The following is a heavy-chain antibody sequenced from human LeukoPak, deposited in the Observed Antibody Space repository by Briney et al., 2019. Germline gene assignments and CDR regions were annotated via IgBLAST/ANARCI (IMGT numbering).Heavy chain of an antibody. V-gene: IGHV3-30*02. CDR3: AKDGTYYDFWSGYYESGSQYLWVDY. CDR2: IRYDGSNK. D-gene: IGHD3-3*01. Sequence: PGGSLRLSCAASGFTFSSYGMHWVRQAPGKGLEWVAFIRYDGSNKYYADSVKGRFTISRDNSKNTLYLQMNSLRAEDTAVYYCAKDGTYYDFWSGYYESGSQYLWVDYWGQGTLVTVSS. CDR1: GFTFSSYG. J-gene: IGHJ4*02.